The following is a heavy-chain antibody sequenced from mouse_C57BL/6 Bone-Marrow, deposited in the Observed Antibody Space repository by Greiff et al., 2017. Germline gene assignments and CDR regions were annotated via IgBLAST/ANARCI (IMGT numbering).Heavy chain of an antibody. CDR3: ARRTGCYWYFDV. J-gene: IGHJ1*03. CDR2: ISNLAYSI. D-gene: IGHD4-1*01. V-gene: IGHV5-15*01. CDR1: GFTFSDYG. Sequence: EVQLVESGGGLVQPGGSLKLSCAASGFTFSDYGMAWVRQAPRKGPEWVAFISNLAYSIYYADTVTGRFTISRENAKNTLYLEMSSLRSEDTAMYYCARRTGCYWYFDVWGTGTTVTVSS.